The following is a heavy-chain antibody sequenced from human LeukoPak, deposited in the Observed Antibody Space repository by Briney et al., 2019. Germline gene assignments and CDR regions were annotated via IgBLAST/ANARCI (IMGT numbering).Heavy chain of an antibody. CDR1: GFTFDDYA. CDR3: AKDIEDIVVVVAESYFDY. Sequence: GGSLRLSCAASGFTFDDYAMHWVRQAPGKGLEWVSLISGDGGSTYYADSVKGRFTISRDNSKNSLYLQMNSLRTEDTALYYCAKDIEDIVVVVAESYFDYWGQGTLVTVSS. CDR2: ISGDGGST. V-gene: IGHV3-43*02. J-gene: IGHJ4*02. D-gene: IGHD2-15*01.